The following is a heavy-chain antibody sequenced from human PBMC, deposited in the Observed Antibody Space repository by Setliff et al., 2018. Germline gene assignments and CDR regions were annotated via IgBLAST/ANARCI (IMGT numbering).Heavy chain of an antibody. Sequence: GGSLRLSCATSGFIFSSYGMHWVRQAPGKGLEWVAFIGYDGSEKYYGDSVKGRFTISRDNSKNTLYLQMNSLRVEDTAVYYCARGGSYPDYGGQGTVVTVSS. V-gene: IGHV3-30*02. CDR3: ARGGSYPDY. D-gene: IGHD3-16*01. CDR2: IGYDGSEK. CDR1: GFIFSSYG. J-gene: IGHJ4*02.